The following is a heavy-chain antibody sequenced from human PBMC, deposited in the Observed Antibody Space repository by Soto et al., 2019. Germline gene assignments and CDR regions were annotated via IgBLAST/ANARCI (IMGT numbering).Heavy chain of an antibody. J-gene: IGHJ4*02. D-gene: IGHD1-7*01. Sequence: SETLSLTCAVYGGSFSGYYWSWIRQPPGKGLEWIGEINHSGSTNYNPSLKSRVTISVDTSKNQFSLKLSSVTAADTAVYYCARGRNYGEPWGQGTLVTVSS. CDR1: GGSFSGYY. CDR2: INHSGST. CDR3: ARGRNYGEP. V-gene: IGHV4-34*01.